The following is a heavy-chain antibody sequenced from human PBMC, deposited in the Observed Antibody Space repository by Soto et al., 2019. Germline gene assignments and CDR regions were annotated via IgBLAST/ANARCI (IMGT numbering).Heavy chain of an antibody. CDR1: GDSISDYY. D-gene: IGHD5-18*01. CDR2: IFYNGST. CDR3: AREGYSYGPGYYYYYMDV. Sequence: PSETLSLTCIVSGDSISDYYLNWIRQPPGKGLEWIGYIFYNGSTKYNPSLKSRVTISVDTSKNQFSLKLTSVTAADTAVYYCAREGYSYGPGYYYYYMDVWGKGTTVTVSS. J-gene: IGHJ6*03. V-gene: IGHV4-59*01.